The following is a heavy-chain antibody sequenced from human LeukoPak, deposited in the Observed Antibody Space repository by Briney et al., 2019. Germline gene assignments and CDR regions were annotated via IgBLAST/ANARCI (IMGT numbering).Heavy chain of an antibody. D-gene: IGHD2-2*01. V-gene: IGHV1-2*04. J-gene: IGHJ6*02. CDR3: ARALGYCSSTSCSDWGMDV. Sequence: ASVKVSCKASGYTFTGYYMHWVRQAPGQGLEWMGWINPNSGGTNYAQKFQGWVTMTRDTSISTAYMELSRLRSDDTAVYYCARALGYCSSTSCSDWGMDVWGQGTTVTVSS. CDR2: INPNSGGT. CDR1: GYTFTGYY.